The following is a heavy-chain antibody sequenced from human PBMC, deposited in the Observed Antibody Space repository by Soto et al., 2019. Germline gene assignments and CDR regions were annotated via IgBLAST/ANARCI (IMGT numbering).Heavy chain of an antibody. CDR2: INPNSGGT. CDR3: ARESGGGPDAFYI. V-gene: IGHV1-2*04. Sequence: ASVKVSCKASGYTFTGYYMHWVRQAPGQGLEWMGWINPNSGGTNYAQKFQGWVTMTRDTSISTAYMELSRLRSDDTAVYYCARESGGGPDAFYIWGQGTMVPVSS. CDR1: GYTFTGYY. D-gene: IGHD3-10*01. J-gene: IGHJ3*02.